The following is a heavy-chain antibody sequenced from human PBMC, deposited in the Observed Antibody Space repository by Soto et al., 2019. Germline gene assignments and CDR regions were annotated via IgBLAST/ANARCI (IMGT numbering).Heavy chain of an antibody. CDR3: ATGYFRRFDS. V-gene: IGHV4-34*01. Sequence: SGALSLNCAVYGGCFSSYYWSWTRQAPGKXMXWXXXVXHXGXTXXXXALKSRVTISVDTSKNQFSLNLTSVTAADTAVYYCATGYFRRFDSWGQGTLVTVSS. D-gene: IGHD3-22*01. J-gene: IGHJ4*02. CDR2: VXHXGXT. CDR1: GGCFSSYY.